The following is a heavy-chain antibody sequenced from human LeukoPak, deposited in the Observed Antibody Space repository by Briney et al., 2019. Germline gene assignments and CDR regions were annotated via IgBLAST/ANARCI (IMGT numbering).Heavy chain of an antibody. CDR1: GFPFSSYA. CDR3: ATTGHSGRFYYFDN. D-gene: IGHD6-13*01. CDR2: IGSDGKT. Sequence: GGSLRLSCEASGFPFSSYAMTWVRQAPGKGLEWVSSIGSDGKTHYSESVKGRFVISRDNFGGMVFLQLNSLRAEDTAVYYCATTGHSGRFYYFDNWGQGTLVTVSS. V-gene: IGHV3-23*01. J-gene: IGHJ4*02.